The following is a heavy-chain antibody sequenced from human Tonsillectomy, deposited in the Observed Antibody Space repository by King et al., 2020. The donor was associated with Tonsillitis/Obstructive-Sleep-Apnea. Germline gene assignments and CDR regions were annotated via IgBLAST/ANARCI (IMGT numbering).Heavy chain of an antibody. J-gene: IGHJ3*02. CDR2: ILYDGGNK. V-gene: IGHV3-30*01. CDR3: AREGGYCSGGSCYSHAFDI. CDR1: GFTFSSYA. D-gene: IGHD2-15*01. Sequence: VQLVESGGGVVQPGRSLRLSCAASGFTFSSYAMHWVRQAPGKGLEWVAVILYDGGNKYYADSVKGRFTSSRDNSKDTLYLQMNSLRAEDTAVYYCAREGGYCSGGSCYSHAFDIWGKGTMVTVSS.